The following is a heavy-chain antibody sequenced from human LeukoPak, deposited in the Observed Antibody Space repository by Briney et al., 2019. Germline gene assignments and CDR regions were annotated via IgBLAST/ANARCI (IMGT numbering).Heavy chain of an antibody. V-gene: IGHV4-39*01. CDR3: ARDNSGYESIFDY. J-gene: IGHJ4*02. CDR2: IYYSGST. Sequence: SETLSLTCTVSGDSFSYFYWSWIRQPPGKGLEWIGSIYYSGSTYYNPSLKSRVTISVDTSRNQFSLKLSSVTAADTAVYYCARDNSGYESIFDYWGQGTLVTVSS. D-gene: IGHD5-12*01. CDR1: GDSFSYFY.